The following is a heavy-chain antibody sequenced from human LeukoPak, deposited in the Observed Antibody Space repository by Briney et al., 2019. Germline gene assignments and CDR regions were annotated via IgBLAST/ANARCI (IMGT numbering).Heavy chain of an antibody. J-gene: IGHJ4*02. CDR2: IRSDGSHK. V-gene: IGHV3-30*02. Sequence: PGGSLRLSCAASGFTFSNYAMHWVRQAPGKGLEWVAFIRSDGSHKYYADSVKGRFTISRDNSKNTLYLQMNSLRPEDTALYYCAKLVGGAITDYWGQGTLVTVSS. CDR3: AKLVGGAITDY. D-gene: IGHD6-6*01. CDR1: GFTFSNYA.